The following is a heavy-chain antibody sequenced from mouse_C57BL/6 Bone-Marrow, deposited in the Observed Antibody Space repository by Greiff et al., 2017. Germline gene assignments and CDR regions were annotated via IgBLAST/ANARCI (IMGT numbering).Heavy chain of an antibody. CDR1: GYTFTDHT. D-gene: IGHD1-1*01. CDR2: IYPRDGST. J-gene: IGHJ2*01. V-gene: IGHV1-78*01. CDR3: ARKLTRGLYYLDY. Sequence: QVQLQQSDAELVKPGASVKISCKASGYTFTDHTIHWMKQRPEQGLEWIGYIYPRDGSTKYNEKFKGKATLTADKSSSTAYMQRNSLTSEDSAVYFCARKLTRGLYYLDYWGQGTTLTVSS.